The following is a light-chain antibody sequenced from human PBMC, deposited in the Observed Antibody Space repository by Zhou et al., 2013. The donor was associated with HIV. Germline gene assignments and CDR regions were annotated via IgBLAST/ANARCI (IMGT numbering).Light chain of an antibody. CDR2: YVS. Sequence: DIQMTQSPSSLSASVGDRVTITCRASRTISGYVNWYQQKPGKAPKLLIYYVSNLQNAFPSRFSGSGSGTDFTLTISSLQPEDFATYYCQQSYDTPLTFGGGTKVEVK. CDR3: QQSYDTPLT. J-gene: IGKJ4*01. V-gene: IGKV1-39*01. CDR1: RTISGY.